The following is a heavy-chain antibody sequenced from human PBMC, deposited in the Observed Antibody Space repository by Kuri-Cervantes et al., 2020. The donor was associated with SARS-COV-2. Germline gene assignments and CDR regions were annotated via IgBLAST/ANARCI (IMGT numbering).Heavy chain of an antibody. CDR3: ARGRGGYYMGGYDFYSMDV. V-gene: IGHV4-39*01. CDR1: GRSITTSCYY. J-gene: IGHJ6*03. Sequence: SQSMSLTCTLSGRSITTSCYYWGWLRHPPGKGLEWSASIYYSGSTYYNPSLKSRVTMTVDTSENQFSLTLSSVTAADTAVYYWARGRGGYYMGGYDFYSMDVWGKGTTVTVSS. D-gene: IGHD3-3*01. CDR2: IYYSGST.